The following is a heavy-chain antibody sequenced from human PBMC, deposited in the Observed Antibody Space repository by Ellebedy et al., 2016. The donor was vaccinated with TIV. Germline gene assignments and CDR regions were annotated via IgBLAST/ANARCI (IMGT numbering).Heavy chain of an antibody. CDR2: INQDGSRI. CDR3: VRDGAYGDYSPGYYGMDV. D-gene: IGHD3-22*01. Sequence: GGSLRLSCAASGFTFNSYWMSWVRQAPGKGLAWVANINQDGSRIYYVDSVKGRFTISRDNAKTSVYLRMNTLRVEDTAVYHCVRDGAYGDYSPGYYGMDVWGQGTTVTVSS. CDR1: GFTFNSYW. J-gene: IGHJ6*02. V-gene: IGHV3-7*03.